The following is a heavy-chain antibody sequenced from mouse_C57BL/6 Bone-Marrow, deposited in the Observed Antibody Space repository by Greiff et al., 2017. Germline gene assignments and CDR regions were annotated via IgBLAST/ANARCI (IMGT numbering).Heavy chain of an antibody. V-gene: IGHV1-64*01. J-gene: IGHJ4*01. D-gene: IGHD1-1*01. CDR1: GYTFTSYW. CDR3: ARAGGSSNYAMEY. Sequence: VQLQQPGAELVKPGASVKLSCKASGYTFTSYWMHWVKQRPGQGLEWIGMIHPNSGSTNYNEKFKSKATLTVDKSTSTAYMQLSSLTSEDSAVYYGARAGGSSNYAMEYWGQGTSVTVAS. CDR2: IHPNSGST.